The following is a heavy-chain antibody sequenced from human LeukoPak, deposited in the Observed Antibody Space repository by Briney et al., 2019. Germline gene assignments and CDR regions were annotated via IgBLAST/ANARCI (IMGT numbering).Heavy chain of an antibody. V-gene: IGHV5-51*01. J-gene: IGHJ6*04. CDR1: GYSFTSYW. Sequence: GESLQISCEASGYSFTSYWIAWVRQMPGKGREWMGIIYPGDFTTRYSPSFQGQVTISADRSTNTAYLQWNSLTASDTATYYCARKTYCTTSRCYYGMDVWGEGTTVTVTS. D-gene: IGHD2-8*01. CDR2: IYPGDFTT. CDR3: ARKTYCTTSRCYYGMDV.